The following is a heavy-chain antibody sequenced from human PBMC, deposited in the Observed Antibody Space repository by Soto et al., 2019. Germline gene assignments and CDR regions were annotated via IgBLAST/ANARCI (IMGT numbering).Heavy chain of an antibody. CDR3: ARGISFFDRRSNYGDYVNYYYYGMDV. J-gene: IGHJ6*02. CDR1: GFTFSSYS. CDR2: ISSSSSYI. Sequence: GGSLRLSCAASGFTFSSYSMNWVRQAPGKGLEWVSSISSSSSYIYYADSVKGRFTISRDNAKNSLYLQMNSLRAEDTAVYYCARGISFFDRRSNYGDYVNYYYYGMDVWGQGTTVTVSS. D-gene: IGHD4-17*01. V-gene: IGHV3-21*01.